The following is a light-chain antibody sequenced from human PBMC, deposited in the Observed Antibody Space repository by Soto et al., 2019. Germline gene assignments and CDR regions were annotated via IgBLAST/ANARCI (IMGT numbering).Light chain of an antibody. CDR2: SAS. CDR1: QGISNW. Sequence: IQMTQSASAVSASVGDRVTITCRASQGISNWLAWYRQKPGKAPDLLISSASSLQSGVLSRFSGSGSGTDFTLTISSLQPEDFAIYYCQQTHSFPITFGQGTRLEIK. V-gene: IGKV1D-12*01. CDR3: QQTHSFPIT. J-gene: IGKJ5*01.